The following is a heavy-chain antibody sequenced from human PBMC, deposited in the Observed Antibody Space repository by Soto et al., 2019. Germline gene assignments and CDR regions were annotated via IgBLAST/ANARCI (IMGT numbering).Heavy chain of an antibody. CDR1: GFTFSSYG. D-gene: IGHD6-6*01. CDR3: ASEYSSSDHGDY. J-gene: IGHJ4*02. Sequence: GGSLRLSCAASGFTFSSYGMHWVRQAPGKGLEWVAVIWYDGSNKYYADSVKGRFTISRDNSKNTLYLQMNSLRAEDTAVYYCASEYSSSDHGDYWGQGTLVTVSS. CDR2: IWYDGSNK. V-gene: IGHV3-33*01.